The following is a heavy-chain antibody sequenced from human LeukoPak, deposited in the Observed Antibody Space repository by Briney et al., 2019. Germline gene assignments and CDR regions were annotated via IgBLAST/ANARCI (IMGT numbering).Heavy chain of an antibody. CDR3: ARGLRFFEWLLSV. D-gene: IGHD3-3*01. CDR1: GYTFTGYY. J-gene: IGHJ4*02. CDR2: INPNSGGT. V-gene: IGHV1-2*06. Sequence: ASVKVSCKASGYTFTGYYMHWVRQAPGQGLEWMGRINPNSGGTNYAQKFQGRVTMTRDTSISTAYMELSRLRSDDTAVYYCARGLRFFEWLLSVWGQGTLVTVSS.